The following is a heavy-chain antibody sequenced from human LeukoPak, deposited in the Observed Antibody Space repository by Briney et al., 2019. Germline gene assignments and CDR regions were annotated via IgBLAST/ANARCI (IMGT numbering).Heavy chain of an antibody. V-gene: IGHV4-61*02. Sequence: PSQTLSLTCTVSGGSISSGSYYWSWIRQPAGKGLEWIGRIYTSGSTNYNPSLKSRVTISVDKSKNQFSLKLSSVTAADTAVYYCARISYSSSSIPDYWGQGTLVTVSS. J-gene: IGHJ4*02. CDR3: ARISYSSSSIPDY. CDR1: GGSISSGSYY. D-gene: IGHD6-6*01. CDR2: IYTSGST.